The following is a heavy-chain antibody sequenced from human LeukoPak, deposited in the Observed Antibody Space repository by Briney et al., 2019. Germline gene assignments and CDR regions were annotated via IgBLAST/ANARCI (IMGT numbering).Heavy chain of an antibody. D-gene: IGHD6-19*01. V-gene: IGHV1-8*01. CDR1: GYTFTSYD. J-gene: IGHJ4*02. Sequence: GASVKVSCKASGYTFTSYDINWVRQATGQGLEWMGWMNPNSGNTGYAQKFQGRVTMTRNTSISTAYMELRSLRSDDTAVYYCARDTNPPYSSGWPFDYWGQGTLVTVSS. CDR3: ARDTNPPYSSGWPFDY. CDR2: MNPNSGNT.